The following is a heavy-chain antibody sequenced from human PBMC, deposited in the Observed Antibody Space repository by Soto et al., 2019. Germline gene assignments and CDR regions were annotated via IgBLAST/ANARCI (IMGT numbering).Heavy chain of an antibody. CDR3: ARDKNVYDFFGADDAFDI. CDR2: IKQDGSDK. Sequence: EVQLVESGGGLVQPGGSLRLSCAASGFTFRSYWMSWVRQAPGKGLGWVASIKQDGSDKYYVESVKGRFTISRDHADNSVDLLMNTLRAEDTAVYYCARDKNVYDFFGADDAFDIWGQGTMVTVSS. CDR1: GFTFRSYW. D-gene: IGHD3-3*01. J-gene: IGHJ3*02. V-gene: IGHV3-7*05.